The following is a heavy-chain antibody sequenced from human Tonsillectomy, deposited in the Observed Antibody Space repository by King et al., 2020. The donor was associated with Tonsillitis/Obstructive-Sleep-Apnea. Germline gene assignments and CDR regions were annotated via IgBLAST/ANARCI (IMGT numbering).Heavy chain of an antibody. J-gene: IGHJ3*02. CDR1: GFTFSSYA. V-gene: IGHV3-23*04. Sequence: VQLVESGGGLVQPGGSLRLSCVASGFTFSSYAMSWVRQTPGTGLEWVSAISGSGGSTNYADSVKGRFTISRDNSKNTLYLQMKSLRAEDTAVYYCAKTYVGPAATGLHDVFDIWGQGTMVTVSS. CDR2: ISGSGGST. D-gene: IGHD2-2*01. CDR3: AKTYVGPAATGLHDVFDI.